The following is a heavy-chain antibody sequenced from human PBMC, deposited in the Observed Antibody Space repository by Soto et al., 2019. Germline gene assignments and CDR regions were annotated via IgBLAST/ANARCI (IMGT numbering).Heavy chain of an antibody. Sequence: PSETLSLTCSVSGGSLSSGYYYWSWLRQPPGKGLEWIGNIYYSGNTYYNPSRKSRLIISIDTSKHQLSLKVGTVTAADTAVYYCASSSVYGMDVWGQGTTVTVSS. CDR1: GGSLSSGYYY. J-gene: IGHJ6*02. CDR3: ASSSVYGMDV. V-gene: IGHV4-30-4*01. CDR2: IYYSGNT. D-gene: IGHD3-10*01.